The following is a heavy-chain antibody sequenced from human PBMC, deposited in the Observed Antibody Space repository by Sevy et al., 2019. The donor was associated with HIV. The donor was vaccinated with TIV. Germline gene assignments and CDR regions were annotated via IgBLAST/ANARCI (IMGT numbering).Heavy chain of an antibody. J-gene: IGHJ5*02. CDR2: VSGSGSNT. Sequence: GGSLRLSCAASGFTFSSYAMSWVRQAPGKGLEWVSGVSGSGSNTYYADSVKGRFTISRDNSRNTLCLQMNSLRAEDTAVYYCAKDAYDFWSGYPPANNWFDPWGQGTLVTVSS. D-gene: IGHD3-3*01. CDR1: GFTFSSYA. CDR3: AKDAYDFWSGYPPANNWFDP. V-gene: IGHV3-23*01.